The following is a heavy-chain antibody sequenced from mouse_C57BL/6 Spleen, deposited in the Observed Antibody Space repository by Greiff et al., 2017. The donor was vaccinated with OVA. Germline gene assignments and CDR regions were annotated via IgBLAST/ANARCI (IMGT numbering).Heavy chain of an antibody. Sequence: QVQLQQPGAELVRPGSSVKLSCKASGYTFTSYWMHWVKQRPIQGLEWIGNIDPSDSETHYNQKFKDKATLTVDKSSSTAYMQLSSLTSEDSAVYYCARERAYDGYLYYAMDYWGQGTSVTVSS. V-gene: IGHV1-52*01. J-gene: IGHJ4*01. CDR1: GYTFTSYW. CDR3: ARERAYDGYLYYAMDY. CDR2: IDPSDSET. D-gene: IGHD2-3*01.